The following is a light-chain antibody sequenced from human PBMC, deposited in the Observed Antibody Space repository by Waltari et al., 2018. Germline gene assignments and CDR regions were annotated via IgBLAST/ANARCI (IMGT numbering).Light chain of an antibody. Sequence: QLVLTQSPSASASLGASVKLTCTLSSGHSSNIIAWVQRQPEKGPRCLMTVNSDGSHTTGDEIPDRFSGSSSGAERYLTISSLQSEDEADYYWQTGGHGTWVFGGGTRLTIL. CDR2: VNSDGSH. CDR1: SGHSSNI. V-gene: IGLV4-69*01. CDR3: QTGGHGTWV. J-gene: IGLJ3*02.